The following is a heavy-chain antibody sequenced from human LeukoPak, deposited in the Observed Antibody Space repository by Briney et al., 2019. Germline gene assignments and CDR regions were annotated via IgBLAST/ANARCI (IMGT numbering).Heavy chain of an antibody. CDR2: ISAYNGNT. CDR1: GYTFTSYG. V-gene: IGHV1-18*01. J-gene: IGHJ6*02. D-gene: IGHD3-3*01. CDR3: ARDQRDDFWSGLYYYYYYGMDV. Sequence: GASVKVSCKASGYTFTSYGISWVRQAPGQGLEWMGWISAYNGNTNYAQKLQGRVTMTTDTSTSTAYMELRSLRSDDTAVYYCARDQRDDFWSGLYYYYYYGMDVWGQGTTVTVSS.